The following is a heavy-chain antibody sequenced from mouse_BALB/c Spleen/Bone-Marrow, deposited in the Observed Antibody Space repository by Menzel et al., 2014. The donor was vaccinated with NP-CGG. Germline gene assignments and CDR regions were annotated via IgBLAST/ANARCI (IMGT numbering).Heavy chain of an antibody. D-gene: IGHD1-2*01. V-gene: IGHV14-3*02. CDR1: GFNIRDTY. Sequence: EVKLMESGAELVKPGASVKLSCTVSGFNIRDTYMHWVKQRPEQGLERNGRIDPANGNTKYDPKFQGKATITADTSSNAAYVHLSSLTSEDTAVYYCASTTTATFYAMDNWGQGTSVTVAS. CDR3: ASTTTATFYAMDN. CDR2: IDPANGNT. J-gene: IGHJ4*01.